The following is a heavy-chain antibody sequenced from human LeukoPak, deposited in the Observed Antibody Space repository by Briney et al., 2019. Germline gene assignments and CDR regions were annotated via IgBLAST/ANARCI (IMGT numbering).Heavy chain of an antibody. V-gene: IGHV4-59*01. CDR2: IYYSGST. CDR1: GGSISSYY. Sequence: AETLSLTCSVSGGSISSYYWSWIRQPPGKGLEWIGYIYYSGSTNYNPSLKSRVTISVDTSKNQFSLKLSSVTAADTAVYYCARDDGDYGEYFQYWGQGTLVTVSS. D-gene: IGHD4-17*01. J-gene: IGHJ1*01. CDR3: ARDDGDYGEYFQY.